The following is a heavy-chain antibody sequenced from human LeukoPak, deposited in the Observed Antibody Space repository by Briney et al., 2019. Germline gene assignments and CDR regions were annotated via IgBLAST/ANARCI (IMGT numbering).Heavy chain of an antibody. CDR2: ISGSGGST. D-gene: IGHD3-10*01. Sequence: PGGSLRLSSAASGFTFSSYAMSWVRQAPGKGLEWVSAISGSGGSTYYADSVKGRFTISRDNSKNTLYLQMNSLRAEDTAVYYCARDYYGSGSYYMPYYYYGMDVWGQGTTVTVSS. J-gene: IGHJ6*02. CDR1: GFTFSSYA. V-gene: IGHV3-23*01. CDR3: ARDYYGSGSYYMPYYYYGMDV.